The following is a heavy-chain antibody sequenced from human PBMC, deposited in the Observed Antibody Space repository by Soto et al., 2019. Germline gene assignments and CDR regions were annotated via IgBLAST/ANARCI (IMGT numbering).Heavy chain of an antibody. J-gene: IGHJ3*02. Sequence: SVSYYGSCIRQPPGKGLEWIGYIYYSGSTNYNPSLKSRVTISVDTSKNQFSLKLSSVTAADTAVYYCARRYGKNAFDIWGQGTMVTVSS. CDR2: IYYSGST. V-gene: IGHV4-61*07. CDR3: ARRYGKNAFDI. D-gene: IGHD5-18*01. CDR1: SVSYY.